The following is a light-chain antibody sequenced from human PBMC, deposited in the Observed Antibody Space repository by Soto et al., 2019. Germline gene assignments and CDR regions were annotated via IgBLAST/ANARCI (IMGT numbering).Light chain of an antibody. CDR2: AAS. V-gene: IGKV1-39*01. CDR1: QSISSY. Sequence: DIQMNQSPSSLSASVGDRVTISCRASQSISSYLNWYQQKPGKAPKLLIYAASSLQSGVPSRFSGSGSGTDFTLTISSLQPEDFATYYCQQSYSTWWTFGPGTQVEIK. J-gene: IGKJ1*01. CDR3: QQSYSTWWT.